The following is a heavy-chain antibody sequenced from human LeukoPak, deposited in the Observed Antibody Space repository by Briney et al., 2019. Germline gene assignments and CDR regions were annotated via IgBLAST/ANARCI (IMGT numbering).Heavy chain of an antibody. CDR2: IYYSGST. V-gene: IGHV4-31*03. Sequence: SETLSLTCTVSGGSISSGGYYWSWIRQHPGKGLEWIGYIYYSGSTYYNPSLKSRVTISVDTSKNQFSLKLSSVTAAVTAVYYCARNLLATGAWNLAGAFDIWGQGTMVTVSS. J-gene: IGHJ3*02. CDR1: GGSISSGGYY. CDR3: ARNLLATGAWNLAGAFDI. D-gene: IGHD5-12*01.